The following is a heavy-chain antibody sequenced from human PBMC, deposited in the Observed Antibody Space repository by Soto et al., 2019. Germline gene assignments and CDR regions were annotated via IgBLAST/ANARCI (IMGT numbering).Heavy chain of an antibody. CDR1: GFTFSSYG. D-gene: IGHD3-10*01. J-gene: IGHJ6*02. CDR3: AKDRRGFGEWSYGMDG. CDR2: ISYDGSNK. Sequence: GGSLRLSCAASGFTFSSYGMHWVRQAPGKGLEWVAVISYDGSNKYYADSVKGRFTISRDNSKNTLYLQMNSLRAEDTAVYYCAKDRRGFGEWSYGMDGWGQGTTVTVSS. V-gene: IGHV3-30*18.